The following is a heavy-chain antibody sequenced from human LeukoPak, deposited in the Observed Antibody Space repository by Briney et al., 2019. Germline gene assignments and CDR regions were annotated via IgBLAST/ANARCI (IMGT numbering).Heavy chain of an antibody. Sequence: GRSLRLSCAASGFTFDDYAMHWVRQAPGKGLEWVSGISWNSGSIGYADSVKGRFTISGDNAKNSLYLQMNSLRAEDTALYYCAKDIFEYSSSSDAFDIWGQGTMVTVSS. J-gene: IGHJ3*02. D-gene: IGHD6-6*01. V-gene: IGHV3-9*01. CDR1: GFTFDDYA. CDR2: ISWNSGSI. CDR3: AKDIFEYSSSSDAFDI.